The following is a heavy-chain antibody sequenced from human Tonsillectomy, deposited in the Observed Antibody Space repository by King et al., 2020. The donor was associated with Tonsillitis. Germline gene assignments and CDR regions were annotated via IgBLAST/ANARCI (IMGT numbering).Heavy chain of an antibody. J-gene: IGHJ3*02. V-gene: IGHV3-21*01. CDR2: ISSSSSYI. CDR3: ASGEGWLLLLDVFDI. Sequence: VQLVESGGGLVKPGGSLRLSCAASGFTFSSYSMSWVRQAPGKGLEWVSSISSSSSYIHYADSVKGRFTISRDNARNSLYLQMNSLRAEDTAVYYCASGEGWLLLLDVFDIWGQGTMVTVSS. CDR1: GFTFSSYS. D-gene: IGHD3-22*01.